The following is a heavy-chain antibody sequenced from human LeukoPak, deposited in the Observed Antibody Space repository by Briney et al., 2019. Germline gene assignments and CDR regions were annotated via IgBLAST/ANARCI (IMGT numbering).Heavy chain of an antibody. V-gene: IGHV4-34*01. CDR2: INHSGST. J-gene: IGHJ4*02. CDR3: ARVWWGDSSGYSDY. D-gene: IGHD3-22*01. Sequence: SETLSLTCAVYGGSFSGYYWSWIRQPPGKGLEWIGEINHSGSTNYNPSLKSRVTISVDTSKNQFSLKPSSVTAADTAVYYCARVWWGDSSGYSDYWGQGTLVTVSS. CDR1: GGSFSGYY.